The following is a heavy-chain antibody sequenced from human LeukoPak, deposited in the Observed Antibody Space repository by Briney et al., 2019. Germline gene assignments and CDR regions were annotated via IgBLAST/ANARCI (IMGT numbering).Heavy chain of an antibody. J-gene: IGHJ4*02. CDR3: ARLKPLFVLTTYYFDY. V-gene: IGHV4-39*01. D-gene: IGHD4-11*01. CDR2: IYYSGST. CDR1: GGSISSSSYY. Sequence: SSETLSLTCTVSGGSISSSSYYWGWIRQPPGKGLEWIGSIYYSGSTYYNPSLKSRVTISVDTSKNQFSLKLSSVTAADTAVYYCARLKPLFVLTTYYFDYWGQGTLVTVSS.